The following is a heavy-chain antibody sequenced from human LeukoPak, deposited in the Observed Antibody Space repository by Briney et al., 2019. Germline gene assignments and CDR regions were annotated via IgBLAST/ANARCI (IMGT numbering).Heavy chain of an antibody. CDR2: INSDGSSR. J-gene: IGHJ4*02. Sequence: GGSLRLSCAASGFNFSPYWMHWVRQGPGKGLVWVSRINSDGSSRYYADSVKGRFTISRDNAKNTLYLQMNSLRVEDTAVYDCTRSDYFDNWGQGTLATVSS. V-gene: IGHV3-74*01. CDR3: TRSDYFDN. CDR1: GFNFSPYW.